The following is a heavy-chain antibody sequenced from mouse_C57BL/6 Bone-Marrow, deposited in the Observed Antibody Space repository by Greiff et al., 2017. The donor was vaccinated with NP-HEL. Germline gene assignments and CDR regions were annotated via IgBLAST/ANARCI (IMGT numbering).Heavy chain of an antibody. D-gene: IGHD1-1*01. CDR1: GYAFSSYW. CDR2: IYPGDGDT. CDR3: AREDYGSSGFGYAMDY. V-gene: IGHV1-80*01. Sequence: QVQLQQSGAELVKPGASVKISCKASGYAFSSYWMNWVQESPGKGLEWIGQIYPGDGDTKYNGKFKGKATLTVDKSSSTAYMQVSSLTSEDSAAFFCAREDYGSSGFGYAMDYGGRGTSVTVSA. J-gene: IGHJ4*01.